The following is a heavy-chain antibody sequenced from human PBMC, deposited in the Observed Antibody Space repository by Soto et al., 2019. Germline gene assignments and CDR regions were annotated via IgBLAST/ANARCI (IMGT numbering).Heavy chain of an antibody. D-gene: IGHD3-16*01. Sequence: PSETLSLTCTVSGGSISSYYWSWIRQPPGKGLEWIGYTYYSGSTNYNPSLKSRVTISVDTSKNQFSLKLSSVTAADTAVYYCARGGVRGIDYWGQGTLVTVSS. CDR3: ARGGVRGIDY. CDR2: TYYSGST. V-gene: IGHV4-59*08. J-gene: IGHJ4*02. CDR1: GGSISSYY.